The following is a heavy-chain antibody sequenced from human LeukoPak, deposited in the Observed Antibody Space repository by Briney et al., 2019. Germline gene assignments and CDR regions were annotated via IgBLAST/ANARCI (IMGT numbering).Heavy chain of an antibody. CDR2: IIPILGIA. CDR1: GGTFSSYA. Sequence: ASVKVSCKASGGTFSSYAISWVRQAPGQGLEWMGRIIPILGIANYAQKFQGRVTITADKSTSTAYMELSSLRSEDTAVYYCASGADYYDSSGYLGNFDYWGQGTLVTVSS. J-gene: IGHJ4*02. V-gene: IGHV1-69*04. D-gene: IGHD3-22*01. CDR3: ASGADYYDSSGYLGNFDY.